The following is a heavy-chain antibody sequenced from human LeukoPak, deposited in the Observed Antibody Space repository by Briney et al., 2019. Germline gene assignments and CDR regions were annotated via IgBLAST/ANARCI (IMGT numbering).Heavy chain of an antibody. CDR2: IRPDGGDK. J-gene: IGHJ4*02. V-gene: IGHV3-30*02. D-gene: IGHD3-22*01. CDR3: ARGSSGYYIGYFDY. Sequence: PGGSLRLSCAASGFIFSTYGMHWVRQAPGKGLEWVAFIRPDGGDKSYAGSVKGRFTISRDNAKNSLYLQMNGLRAEDTAVYYCARGSSGYYIGYFDYWGQGTLVTVSS. CDR1: GFIFSTYG.